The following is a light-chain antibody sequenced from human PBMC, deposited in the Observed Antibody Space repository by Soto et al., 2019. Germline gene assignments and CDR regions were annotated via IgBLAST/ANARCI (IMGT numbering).Light chain of an antibody. Sequence: QSALTQPPSASRSPGQSVTISCTGTSSDVGGYNYVSWYQQHPGKAPKLMIYEVSKRPSGVPDRFSGSKSGNTASLTVSGLQAEDEADYYCISYAGSNLLYVFGTGTKLTVL. CDR3: ISYAGSNLLYV. J-gene: IGLJ1*01. V-gene: IGLV2-8*02. CDR1: SSDVGGYNY. CDR2: EVS.